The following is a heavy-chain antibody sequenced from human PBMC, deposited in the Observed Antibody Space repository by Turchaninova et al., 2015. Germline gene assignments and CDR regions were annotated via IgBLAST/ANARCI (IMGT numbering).Heavy chain of an antibody. CDR3: SRGLKRMCYTIPWYYLDF. J-gene: IGHJ4*02. V-gene: IGHV4-34*01. D-gene: IGHD2-2*02. Sequence: QVQLHQWGAGLLKPSETLSLSCAVYGESFSGYYWSWIRQSPGKGLEWIGEVTHSGSTKYTPSLKSRVTIAVATSKNYFTLMPNSGTAADTAVYFCSRGLKRMCYTIPWYYLDFWGRGTLVTVSS. CDR1: GESFSGYY. CDR2: VTHSGST.